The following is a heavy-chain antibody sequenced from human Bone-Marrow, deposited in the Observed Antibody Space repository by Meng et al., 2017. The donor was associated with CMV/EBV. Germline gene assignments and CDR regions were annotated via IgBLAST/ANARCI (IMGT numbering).Heavy chain of an antibody. CDR1: GFTFSSYS. J-gene: IGHJ5*02. CDR2: IKAKGDGGTA. V-gene: IGHV3-15*01. Sequence: GGSLRLSCAASGFTFSSYSMNWVRQAPGKGLEWVGRIKAKGDGGTADYAAPVRGRFTISRDDSKNALYLQASSLKTEDSGVYYCIASIKGPGAVGWFYPWGQGTLATVSS. CDR3: IASIKGPGAVGWFYP. D-gene: IGHD1-14*01.